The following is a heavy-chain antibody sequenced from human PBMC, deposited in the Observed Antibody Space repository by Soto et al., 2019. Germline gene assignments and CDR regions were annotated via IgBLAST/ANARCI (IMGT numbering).Heavy chain of an antibody. CDR1: GFTFSNYA. Sequence: GGSLRLSCAASGFTFSNYAMSWVRQAPGKGLEWVSGISGSGVTTYYADSVKGRSTMSRDNSKNTLYLQMNSLRADDTAVYYCAKHSGGFVCSSSGYYYYMDVWAQGTTVPVSS. D-gene: IGHD6-6*01. J-gene: IGHJ6*03. CDR3: AKHSGGFVCSSSGYYYYMDV. CDR2: ISGSGVTT. V-gene: IGHV3-23*01.